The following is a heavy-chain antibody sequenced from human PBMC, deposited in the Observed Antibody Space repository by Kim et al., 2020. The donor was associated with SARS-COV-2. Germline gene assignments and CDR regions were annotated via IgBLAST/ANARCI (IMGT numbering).Heavy chain of an antibody. J-gene: IGHJ4*01. Sequence: GGSLRLSCAASGFTFDDYAMHWVRQAPGKGLEWVSGISWNSGSIGYADSVKGRFTISRDNAKNSLYLQMNSLRAEDTALYYCAKEGGVRFLEDQYYFDY. CDR3: AKEGGVRFLEDQYYFDY. CDR2: ISWNSGSI. CDR1: GFTFDDYA. D-gene: IGHD3-3*01. V-gene: IGHV3-9*01.